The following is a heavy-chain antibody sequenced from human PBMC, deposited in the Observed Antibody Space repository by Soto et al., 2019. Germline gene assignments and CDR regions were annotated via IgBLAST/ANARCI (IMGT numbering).Heavy chain of an antibody. CDR3: ARGGYDILTCDYKNYFDY. J-gene: IGHJ4*02. D-gene: IGHD3-9*01. Sequence: GVLQRLCYAASGFNFSSYGRHLISQAPGKGLEWVAVIWYDGSNKYYADSVKGRFTISRDNSKNTLYLQMNSLRAEDTAVYYCARGGYDILTCDYKNYFDYWGQGTLVTGSS. V-gene: IGHV3-33*08. CDR1: GFNFSSYG. CDR2: IWYDGSNK.